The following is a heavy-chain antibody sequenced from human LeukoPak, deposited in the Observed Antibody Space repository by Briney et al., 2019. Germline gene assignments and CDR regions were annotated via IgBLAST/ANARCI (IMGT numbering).Heavy chain of an antibody. CDR2: ISSSSSTI. Sequence: PGGSLRLSCAASGFTFSSYRMNWVRQAPGKGLEWVSYISSSSSTIYYADSVKGRFTISRDNAKNSLYLQMNSLRAEDTAVYYCAKDRNIVATITSPPDYWGQGTLVTVSS. CDR1: GFTFSSYR. J-gene: IGHJ4*02. D-gene: IGHD5-12*01. CDR3: AKDRNIVATITSPPDY. V-gene: IGHV3-48*01.